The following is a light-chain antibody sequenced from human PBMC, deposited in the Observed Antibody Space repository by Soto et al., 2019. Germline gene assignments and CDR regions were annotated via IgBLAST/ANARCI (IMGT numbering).Light chain of an antibody. CDR1: SSDVGGYNY. J-gene: IGLJ2*01. Sequence: QPVLTQPPSASGSPGQSVTISCTGTSSDVGGYNYVSWYQQHPGKAPKLMIYEVSKRPSGVPDRFSGSKSGNTASLTVSGLQAEDEADYYCSSYAGSPSVVFGGGTKLTVL. V-gene: IGLV2-8*01. CDR2: EVS. CDR3: SSYAGSPSVV.